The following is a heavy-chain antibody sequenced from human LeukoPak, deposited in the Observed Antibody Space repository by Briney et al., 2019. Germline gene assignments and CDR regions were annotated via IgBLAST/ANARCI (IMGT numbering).Heavy chain of an antibody. J-gene: IGHJ4*02. D-gene: IGHD6-13*01. CDR3: AKKGLASAGRPPYFDY. V-gene: IGHV3-23*01. CDR1: GFTFSSYA. Sequence: GGSLRLSCAASGFTFSSYAMNWVRQAPGKGLEWVSAISGSGGTYYADSVKGRFTISRDNSKNTLYLQMNNLRAEDTAIYYCAKKGLASAGRPPYFDYWGQGALVAVPS. CDR2: ISGSGGT.